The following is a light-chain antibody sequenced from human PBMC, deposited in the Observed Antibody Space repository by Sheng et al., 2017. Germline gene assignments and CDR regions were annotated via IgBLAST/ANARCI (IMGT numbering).Light chain of an antibody. CDR3: QEYHTFSGT. CDR1: QSISHW. CDR2: KAS. Sequence: DIQMTQSPSTLSASVGDRVTITCRASQSISHWLAWYQQKPGKAPKLLISKASVLESGVPSRVSGSGSGTEFTLTISSLQPDDFATYYCQEYHTFSGTFGQGTKVEI. J-gene: IGKJ2*02. V-gene: IGKV1-5*03.